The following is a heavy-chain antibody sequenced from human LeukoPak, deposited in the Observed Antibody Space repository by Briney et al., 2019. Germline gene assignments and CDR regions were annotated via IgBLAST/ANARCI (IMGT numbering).Heavy chain of an antibody. CDR3: ARADRDGNKRFLD. CDR2: VSSSGTTT. D-gene: IGHD5-24*01. V-gene: IGHV3-48*02. CDR1: GFTFSNAW. J-gene: IGHJ4*02. Sequence: GGSLRLSCAASGFTFSNAWMSWVRQAPGKGLEWVSYVSSSGTTTYYADSVKGRFTISRDNGKNLVSLQMNSLRDEDTAVYYCARADRDGNKRFLDWGQGTLVTVSS.